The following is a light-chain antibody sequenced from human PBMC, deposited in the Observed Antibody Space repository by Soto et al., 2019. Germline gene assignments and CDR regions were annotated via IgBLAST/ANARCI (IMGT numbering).Light chain of an antibody. CDR2: KAS. CDR3: QQYNSYSGT. V-gene: IGKV1-5*03. Sequence: DIQMTQSPSTLSASVGDRVTITCRASQSISDWLAWYQQKPGKAPKLLIYKASGLESGVPSRFSGSGSGTEFTLTISNLQPDDFATYYCQQYNSYSGTFGQGTKVDI. CDR1: QSISDW. J-gene: IGKJ1*01.